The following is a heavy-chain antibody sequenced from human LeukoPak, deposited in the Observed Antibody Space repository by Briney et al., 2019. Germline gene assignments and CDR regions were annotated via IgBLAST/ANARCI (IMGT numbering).Heavy chain of an antibody. CDR1: DGSFSGYY. V-gene: IGHV4-34*01. J-gene: IGHJ4*02. D-gene: IGHD3-10*01. CDR2: INHSGST. Sequence: PSETLSLTCAVYDGSFSGYYWSWIRQPPGKGLEWIGEINHSGSTNYNPSLKSRVTISLDTSKSQFSLKVRYVTAADTAVYYCARDLGGAFRGATIDFWGQGTLVTVSS. CDR3: ARDLGGAFRGATIDF.